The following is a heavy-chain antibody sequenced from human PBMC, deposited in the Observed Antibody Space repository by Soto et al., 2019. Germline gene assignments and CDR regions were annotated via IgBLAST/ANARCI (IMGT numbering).Heavy chain of an antibody. D-gene: IGHD3-22*01. CDR3: AREAMIVPDFDY. Sequence: GSLRLSCAASGFTFSSYSMNWVRQAPGKGLEWVSSISSSSSYIYYADSVKGRFTISRDNAKNSLYLQMNSLRAEDTAVYYCAREAMIVPDFDYWGQGTLVTVSS. CDR1: GFTFSSYS. V-gene: IGHV3-21*01. J-gene: IGHJ4*02. CDR2: ISSSSSYI.